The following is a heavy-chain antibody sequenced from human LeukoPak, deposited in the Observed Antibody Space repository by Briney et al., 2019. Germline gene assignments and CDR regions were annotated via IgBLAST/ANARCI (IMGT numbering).Heavy chain of an antibody. CDR2: IYSGGST. CDR1: GFTVSSNY. CDR3: AKRKDPYYYDSSGYFFDY. D-gene: IGHD3-22*01. J-gene: IGHJ4*02. V-gene: IGHV3-66*01. Sequence: PGGSLRLSCAASGFTVSSNYMSWVRQAPGKGLEWVSVIYSGGSTYYADSVKGRFTISRDNSKNTLYLQMNSLRAEDTAVYYCAKRKDPYYYDSSGYFFDYWGQGTLVTVSS.